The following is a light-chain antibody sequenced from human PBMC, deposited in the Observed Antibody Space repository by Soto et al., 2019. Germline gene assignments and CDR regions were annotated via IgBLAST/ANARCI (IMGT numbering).Light chain of an antibody. J-gene: IGKJ4*01. V-gene: IGKV1-33*01. CDR3: QQYDNLPFG. Sequence: DIQMSQSPSSLSASVGDGVTITCQASQAITNYLNWYQHKPGKPPKLLIYDASNLETGVPSRFSGSGSGTAITFTISSLQPEDIATYYCQQYDNLPFGFGGGTKVEIK. CDR1: QAITNY. CDR2: DAS.